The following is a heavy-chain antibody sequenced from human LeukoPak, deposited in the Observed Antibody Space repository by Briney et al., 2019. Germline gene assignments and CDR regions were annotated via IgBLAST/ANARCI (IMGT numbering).Heavy chain of an antibody. CDR1: GFTFSSYG. Sequence: GRSLRLSCAASGFTFSSYGMHWVRQALGKGLEWVAVISYDGSNKYYADCVKGRFTISRDNSKNTLYLQMNSLRAEDTAVYYCAKDTWIQLWHFFDYWGQGTLVTVSS. J-gene: IGHJ4*02. V-gene: IGHV3-30*18. CDR2: ISYDGSNK. D-gene: IGHD5-18*01. CDR3: AKDTWIQLWHFFDY.